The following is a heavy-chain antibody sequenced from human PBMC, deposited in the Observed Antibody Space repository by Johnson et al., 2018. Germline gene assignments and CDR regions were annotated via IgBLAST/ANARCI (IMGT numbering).Heavy chain of an antibody. Sequence: VQLVQSGGGLVQPGGSLRLSCAASGFAFSNSAMNWVRQAPAEGLEWVSLLSGRGSTTYYADSVKGRFTMSIDNSKNTLDVQMNSLRAEDTAVYYCATSRTYGSGTYASFGMDVWGQGTTVTVSS. V-gene: IGHV3-23*04. CDR3: ATSRTYGSGTYASFGMDV. D-gene: IGHD3-10*01. CDR2: LSGRGSTT. J-gene: IGHJ6*02. CDR1: GFAFSNSA.